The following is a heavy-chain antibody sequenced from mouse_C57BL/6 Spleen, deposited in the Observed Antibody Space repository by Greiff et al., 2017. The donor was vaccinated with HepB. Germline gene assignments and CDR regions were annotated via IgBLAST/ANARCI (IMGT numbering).Heavy chain of an antibody. Sequence: VQLQQPGAELVKPGASVKLSCKASGYTFTSYWMHWVKQRPGRGLKWIGRIDPNSGGTKYNEKFKSKATLTVDKPSSTAYMQLSSLTSEDSAVYYCARDAHYDYDVYYAMDYWGQGTSVTVSS. D-gene: IGHD2-4*01. J-gene: IGHJ4*01. V-gene: IGHV1-72*01. CDR3: ARDAHYDYDVYYAMDY. CDR2: IDPNSGGT. CDR1: GYTFTSYW.